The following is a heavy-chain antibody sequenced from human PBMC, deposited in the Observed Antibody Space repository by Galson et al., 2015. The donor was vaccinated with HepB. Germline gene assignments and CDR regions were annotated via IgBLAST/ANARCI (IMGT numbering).Heavy chain of an antibody. CDR3: AKSSGTYYYGMDV. Sequence: SLRLSCAASGFTFGSYSMNWVRQARGKGLEWVAVISYDGSNKYYADSVKGRFTISRDNSKNTLYLQMNSLRAEDTAVYYCAKSSGTYYYGMDVWGQGTTVTVSS. CDR1: GFTFGSYS. D-gene: IGHD3-22*01. V-gene: IGHV3-30*18. CDR2: ISYDGSNK. J-gene: IGHJ6*02.